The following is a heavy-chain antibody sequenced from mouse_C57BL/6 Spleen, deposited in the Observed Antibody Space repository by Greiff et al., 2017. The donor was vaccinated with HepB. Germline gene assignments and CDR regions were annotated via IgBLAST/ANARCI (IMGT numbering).Heavy chain of an antibody. D-gene: IGHD1-1*01. Sequence: VQLQQSGPELVKPGDSVKISCKASGYSFTGYFMNWVMQSHGKSLEWIGRINPYNGDTFYNQKFKGKATLTVDKSSSTAHMELRSLTSEDSAVYYCARQPITTIGAMDYWGQGTSVTVSS. J-gene: IGHJ4*01. CDR2: INPYNGDT. CDR3: ARQPITTIGAMDY. V-gene: IGHV1-20*01. CDR1: GYSFTGYF.